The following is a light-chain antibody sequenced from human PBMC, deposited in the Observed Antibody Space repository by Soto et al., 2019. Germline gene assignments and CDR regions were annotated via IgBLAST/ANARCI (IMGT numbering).Light chain of an antibody. Sequence: EIVLTQSPATLSLSPGERATLFCRASQSIGTYLAWYQQKSGQAPRRLIYDASNRATGIPARFSGGGSWTDFTLTVSSLEPEDFAVYYCQQRSNWPPTFGQGTKLEI. CDR1: QSIGTY. V-gene: IGKV3-11*01. J-gene: IGKJ2*01. CDR2: DAS. CDR3: QQRSNWPPT.